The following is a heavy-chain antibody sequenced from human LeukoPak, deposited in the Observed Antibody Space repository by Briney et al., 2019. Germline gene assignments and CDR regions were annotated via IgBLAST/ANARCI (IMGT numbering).Heavy chain of an antibody. V-gene: IGHV1-18*01. CDR2: ISAYTGKT. Sequence: ASVKVSCKASGYTFTNYGITWVRQASGQGIEWMGRISAYTGKTNSAQKLQGRVTMTTDTSTSTGYMELRSLRSDDTAVYYCARGDGYCSGGSCMIFDYWGQGTLVTVSS. J-gene: IGHJ4*02. CDR1: GYTFTNYG. D-gene: IGHD2-15*01. CDR3: ARGDGYCSGGSCMIFDY.